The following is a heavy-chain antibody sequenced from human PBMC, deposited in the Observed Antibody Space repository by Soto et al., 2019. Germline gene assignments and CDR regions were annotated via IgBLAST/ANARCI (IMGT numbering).Heavy chain of an antibody. CDR1: GFTFSSYG. CDR2: IWYDGSNK. CDR3: ARGGGKSSTYYYDSSRPYYFDY. Sequence: HPGGSLRLSCAASGFTFSSYGMHWVRQAPGKGLEWVAVIWYDGSNKYYADSVKGRFTISRDNSKNTLYLQMNSLRAEDTAVYYCARGGGKSSTYYYDSSRPYYFDYWGQGTLVTAPQ. V-gene: IGHV3-33*01. D-gene: IGHD3-22*01. J-gene: IGHJ4*02.